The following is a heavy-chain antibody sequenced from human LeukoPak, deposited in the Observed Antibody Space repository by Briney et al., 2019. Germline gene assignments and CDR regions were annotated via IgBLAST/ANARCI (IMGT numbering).Heavy chain of an antibody. CDR3: ARGAYSGSYLNLDY. Sequence: KASETLSLTCAVYGGSFSGYYWSWIRQPPGKGLEWIGEINHSGSTNYNPSLKSRVTISVDTSKNQFSLKLSSVTAADTAVYYCARGAYSGSYLNLDYWGQGTLVTVSS. CDR1: GGSFSGYY. D-gene: IGHD1-26*01. V-gene: IGHV4-34*01. CDR2: INHSGST. J-gene: IGHJ4*02.